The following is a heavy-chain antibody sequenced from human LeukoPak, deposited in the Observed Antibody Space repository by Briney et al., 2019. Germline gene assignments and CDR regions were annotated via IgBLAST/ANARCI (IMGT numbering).Heavy chain of an antibody. D-gene: IGHD3-10*01. Sequence: QSGGSLRLSCAASGFTFSSYGMHWVRQAPGKGLEWVAFIRYDGSNKYYADSVKGRFTISRDNSKNTLYLQMNSLRAEDTAVYYCAKDFITMVRGVIIRGLDYWGQGTLVTVSS. J-gene: IGHJ4*02. CDR2: IRYDGSNK. V-gene: IGHV3-30*02. CDR3: AKDFITMVRGVIIRGLDY. CDR1: GFTFSSYG.